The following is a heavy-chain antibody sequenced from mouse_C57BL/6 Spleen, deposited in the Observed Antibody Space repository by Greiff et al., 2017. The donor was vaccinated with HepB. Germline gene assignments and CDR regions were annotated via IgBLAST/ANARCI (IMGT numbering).Heavy chain of an antibody. J-gene: IGHJ3*01. CDR3: TNYDLFAY. D-gene: IGHD2-4*01. V-gene: IGHV1-15*01. CDR1: GYTFTDYE. CDR2: IDPETGGT. Sequence: VHLVESGAELVRPGASVTLSCKASGYTFTDYEMHWVKQTPVHGLEWIGAIDPETGGTAYNQKFKGKAILTADKSSSTAYMELRSLTSEDSAVYYCTNYDLFAYWGQGTLVTVSA.